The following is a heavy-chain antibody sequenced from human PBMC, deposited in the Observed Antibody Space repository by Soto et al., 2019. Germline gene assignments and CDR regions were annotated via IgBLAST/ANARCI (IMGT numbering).Heavy chain of an antibody. D-gene: IGHD3-10*01. Sequence: GGSLRLSCAASGFSFDDYAMHWVRQVPGKGLEWITGISWNSGTIGYADSVKGRFTISRDNAKNSLYLQMNSLRAEDTAFYYCARDVWSRASGPPDSWGQGTPVTVSS. CDR3: ARDVWSRASGPPDS. CDR2: ISWNSGTI. V-gene: IGHV3-9*01. CDR1: GFSFDDYA. J-gene: IGHJ5*02.